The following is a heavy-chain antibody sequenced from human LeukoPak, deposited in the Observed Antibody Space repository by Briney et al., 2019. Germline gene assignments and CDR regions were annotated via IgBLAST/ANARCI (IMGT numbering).Heavy chain of an antibody. CDR3: AKEQRGYSGYAVGSWFDP. CDR2: ISGSGGST. CDR1: GFTLSSYA. D-gene: IGHD5-12*01. V-gene: IGHV3-23*01. Sequence: PGGSLRLSCAASGFTLSSYAMSWVRQGPGKGLEWVSAISGSGGSTYYADSVKGRFAISRDNSKNTLYLQMKSLRAEDTAVYYCAKEQRGYSGYAVGSWFDPWGQGTLVTVSS. J-gene: IGHJ5*02.